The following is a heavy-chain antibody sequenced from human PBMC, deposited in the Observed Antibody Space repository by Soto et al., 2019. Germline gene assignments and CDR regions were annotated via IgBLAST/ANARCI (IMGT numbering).Heavy chain of an antibody. CDR1: GFSFSSYA. D-gene: IGHD2-15*01. CDR3: AKHYPYGGNDY. Sequence: EVQLLESGGGLVQPGGSLRLSCAASGFSFSSYAMSWVRQAPGKGLEWVSSISGSGDSTYYADSVKGRFTISRDNSNDPLFLQVNSLRAEDTALYYCAKHYPYGGNDYWGQGTLVTVSS. CDR2: ISGSGDST. V-gene: IGHV3-23*01. J-gene: IGHJ4*02.